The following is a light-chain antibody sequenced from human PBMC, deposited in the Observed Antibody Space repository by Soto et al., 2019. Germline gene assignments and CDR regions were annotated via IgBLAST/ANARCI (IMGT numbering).Light chain of an antibody. CDR2: GAS. V-gene: IGKV3-15*01. CDR1: QSVSSN. J-gene: IGKJ1*01. CDR3: QQYGGSPTT. Sequence: EIVMTQSPATLSVSPGERATLSCRASQSVSSNLAWYQQKPGQAPRLLIYGASTRATGIPARFSGSGSGTDFTLTISRLEPEDFAVYYCQQYGGSPTTFGQGTKVDI.